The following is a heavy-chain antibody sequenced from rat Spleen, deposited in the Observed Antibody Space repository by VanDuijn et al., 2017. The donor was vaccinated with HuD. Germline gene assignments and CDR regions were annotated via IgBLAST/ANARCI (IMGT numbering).Heavy chain of an antibody. V-gene: IGHV2-1*01. J-gene: IGHJ3*01. CDR1: GFSLISNS. Sequence: QVQLKESGPGLVQPSQTLSLICTVSGFSLISNSVHWVRQPPGKGLEWMGGIWGDGSTAYNSALKSRLSISRDTSKSQVFLKMNSLQTEDTAIYFCTSFYYYDGSYYYPFAYWGQGTLVTVSS. CDR3: TSFYYYDGSYYYPFAY. D-gene: IGHD1-12*02. CDR2: IWGDGST.